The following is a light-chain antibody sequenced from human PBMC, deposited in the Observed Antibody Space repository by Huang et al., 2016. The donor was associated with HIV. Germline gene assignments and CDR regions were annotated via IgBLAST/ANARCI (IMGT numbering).Light chain of an antibody. CDR1: QSVNSN. CDR2: GAS. V-gene: IGKV3-15*01. Sequence: EIVMTQSPATLSVSPGERATLSCSASQSVNSNLVWYQQKPGQAPRLLIYGASTRASGIPARFSGSGAGTDFTLTISSLQSEDFAVYYCQQYDNWPQTFGQGTKVEIK. CDR3: QQYDNWPQT. J-gene: IGKJ1*01.